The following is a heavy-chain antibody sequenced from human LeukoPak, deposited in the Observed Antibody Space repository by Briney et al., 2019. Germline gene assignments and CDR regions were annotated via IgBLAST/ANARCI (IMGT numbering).Heavy chain of an antibody. Sequence: PGGSLRLSCAASGFTVSSNYMSWIRQPPGKGLEWIGYIYYSGSTNYNPSLKSRVTISVDTSKNQFSLKLSSVTAADTAVYYCARTPSGYDVLDYFDYWGQGTLVTVSS. V-gene: IGHV4-59*02. CDR1: GFTVSSNY. CDR3: ARTPSGYDVLDYFDY. J-gene: IGHJ4*02. CDR2: IYYSGST. D-gene: IGHD5-12*01.